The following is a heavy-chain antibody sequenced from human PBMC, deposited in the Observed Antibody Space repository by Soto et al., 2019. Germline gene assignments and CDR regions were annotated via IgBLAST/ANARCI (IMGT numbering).Heavy chain of an antibody. CDR2: IVVGSGNT. CDR1: GFTFTGSA. CDR3: AALGWAIVVVPAAKDAFDI. D-gene: IGHD2-2*01. V-gene: IGHV1-58*01. J-gene: IGHJ3*02. Sequence: SVKVSCKASGFTFTGSAVQWARQARGQRLEWIGWIVVGSGNTNYAQKFQERVTITRDMSTSTAYMELSSLRSEDTAVYYCAALGWAIVVVPAAKDAFDIWGQGTMVTVSS.